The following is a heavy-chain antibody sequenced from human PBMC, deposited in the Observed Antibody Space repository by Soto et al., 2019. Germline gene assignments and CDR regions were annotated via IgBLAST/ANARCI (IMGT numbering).Heavy chain of an antibody. CDR3: ARQPKDAFDI. Sequence: QLQLQESGPGLVKPSETLSLTCTVSGGSISSSSYYWGWIRQPPGKGLEWIGSIYYSGSTYYNPSLKSRVTISVDTSKNQFSLRLSSVTAADTAVYYCARQPKDAFDIWGQGTMVTVSS. CDR2: IYYSGST. V-gene: IGHV4-39*01. J-gene: IGHJ3*02. CDR1: GGSISSSSYY.